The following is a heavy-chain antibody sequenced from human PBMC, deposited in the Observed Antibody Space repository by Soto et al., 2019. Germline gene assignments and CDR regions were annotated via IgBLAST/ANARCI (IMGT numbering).Heavy chain of an antibody. Sequence: PGGSLRLSCAASGFTFSSYAMHWVRQAPGKGLEWVAVISYDGSNKYYADSVKGRFTISRDNSKNTLYLQMNSLRAEDTAVYYCARVLSVVVTAPPHFDYWGQGILVTVSS. CDR1: GFTFSSYA. CDR2: ISYDGSNK. CDR3: ARVLSVVVTAPPHFDY. J-gene: IGHJ4*02. V-gene: IGHV3-30-3*01. D-gene: IGHD2-21*02.